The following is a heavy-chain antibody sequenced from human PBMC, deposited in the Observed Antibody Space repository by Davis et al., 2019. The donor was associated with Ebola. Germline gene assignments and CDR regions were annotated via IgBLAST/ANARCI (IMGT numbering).Heavy chain of an antibody. V-gene: IGHV3-23*01. CDR3: GRDRAVAYFDY. CDR1: GFTFSSYA. J-gene: IGHJ4*02. Sequence: GESLKISCAASGFTFSSYAMSWVRQAPGKGLEWVSAISGSGGSTYYADSVKGRFTVSRDNSKNTVYLEMNSLRVEDTAVYYCGRDRAVAYFDYWGQGTLVTVSS. D-gene: IGHD6-19*01. CDR2: ISGSGGST.